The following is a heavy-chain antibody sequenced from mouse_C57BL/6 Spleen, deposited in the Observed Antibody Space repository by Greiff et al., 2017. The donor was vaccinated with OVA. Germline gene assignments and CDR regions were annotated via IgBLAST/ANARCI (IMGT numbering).Heavy chain of an antibody. CDR3: ARFEGYFDY. J-gene: IGHJ2*01. CDR2: INPGSGGT. CDR1: GYAFTNYL. Sequence: VQRVESGAELVRPGTSVKVSCKASGYAFTNYLIEWVKQRPGQGLEWIGVINPGSGGTNYNEKFKGKATLTADKSSSTAYMQLSSLTSEDSAVYFCARFEGYFDYWGQGTTLTVSS. V-gene: IGHV1-54*01.